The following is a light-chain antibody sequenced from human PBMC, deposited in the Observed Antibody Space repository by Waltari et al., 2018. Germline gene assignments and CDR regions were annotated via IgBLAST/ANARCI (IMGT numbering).Light chain of an antibody. CDR3: QQYNSFWT. V-gene: IGKV1-5*01. J-gene: IGKJ1*01. CDR2: AAS. CDR1: QDVRVW. Sequence: DSQMTQSPSTLSASVGDRVTITCRASQDVRVWLAWYQLKPGQAPKLLIYAASSLQSGVPSRFSGSGSGTEFTLTISSLQPDDFATYYCQQYNSFWTFGQGTKVEIK.